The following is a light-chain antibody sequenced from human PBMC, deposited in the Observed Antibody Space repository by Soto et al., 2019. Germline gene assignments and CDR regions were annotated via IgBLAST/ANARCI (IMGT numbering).Light chain of an antibody. CDR1: QSVRSN. CDR2: GAS. CDR3: QQYDNWPPIT. J-gene: IGKJ4*01. V-gene: IGKV3D-15*01. Sequence: EILMTQSPATLSVFPGERATLSCRVSQSVRSNLAWYQQKPGQAPRLRICGASTRATGIPARFSGSGSGTELTLSISSLQSEDFGGYYCQQYDNWPPITFGGGTKVEIK.